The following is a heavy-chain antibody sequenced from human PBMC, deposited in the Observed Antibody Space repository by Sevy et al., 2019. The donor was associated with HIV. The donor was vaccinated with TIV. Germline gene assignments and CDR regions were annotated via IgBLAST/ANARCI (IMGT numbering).Heavy chain of an antibody. CDR3: ARDRSIAAAAKKWFDP. CDR2: ISSSSSTI. J-gene: IGHJ5*02. D-gene: IGHD6-13*01. Sequence: GGSLRLSCAASGFTFSSYSMNWVRQAPGKGLEWVSYISSSSSTIYYADSVKGRFTISRDNAKNSLYLQMNSLRDEDTAVYYCARDRSIAAAAKKWFDPWGQGTLVTISS. V-gene: IGHV3-48*02. CDR1: GFTFSSYS.